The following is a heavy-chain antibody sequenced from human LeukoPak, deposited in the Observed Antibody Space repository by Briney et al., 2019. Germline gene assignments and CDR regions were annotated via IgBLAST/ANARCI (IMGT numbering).Heavy chain of an antibody. CDR1: GGTFSSYA. CDR3: ARGGIAAAGRRSYGMDV. V-gene: IGHV1-69*04. Sequence: SVKVSCKASGGTFSSYAISWVRQAPGQGLEWMGRIIPILGIANYAQKFQGRVTITADKSTSTAYMELSSLRSEDTAVYYCARGGIAAAGRRSYGMDVWGQGTTVIVSS. D-gene: IGHD6-13*01. J-gene: IGHJ6*02. CDR2: IIPILGIA.